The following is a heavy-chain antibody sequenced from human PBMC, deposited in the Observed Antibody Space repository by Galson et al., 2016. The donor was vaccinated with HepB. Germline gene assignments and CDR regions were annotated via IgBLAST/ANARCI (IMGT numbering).Heavy chain of an antibody. CDR1: GFIFSTYG. Sequence: SLRLSCAASGFIFSTYGMTWVRQAPGKGLECVSAISRSGASRDYADSVRGRFTISRDNSNNMPYLQMNSLRADDTAVYYCVQGTTAPAAWGKGTPVTVSS. CDR2: ISRSGASR. D-gene: IGHD1-14*01. V-gene: IGHV3-23*01. J-gene: IGHJ6*04. CDR3: VQGTTAPAA.